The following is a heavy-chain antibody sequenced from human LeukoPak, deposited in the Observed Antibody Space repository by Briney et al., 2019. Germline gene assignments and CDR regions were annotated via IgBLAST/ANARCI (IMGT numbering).Heavy chain of an antibody. Sequence: ASVKVSCKASGYTFTGYYMHWVRQAPGQGLEWMGWINPNSGGTNYAQKFQGRVTMTRDTSISTAYMELGRLRSDDTAVYYCARDGSSVGATVSFDYWGQGTLVTVSS. D-gene: IGHD1-26*01. V-gene: IGHV1-2*02. CDR1: GYTFTGYY. CDR3: ARDGSSVGATVSFDY. CDR2: INPNSGGT. J-gene: IGHJ4*02.